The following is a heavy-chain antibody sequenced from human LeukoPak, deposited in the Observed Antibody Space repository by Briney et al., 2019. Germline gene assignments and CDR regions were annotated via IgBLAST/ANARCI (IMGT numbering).Heavy chain of an antibody. J-gene: IGHJ3*02. CDR1: GFTFSSYD. CDR3: ARVLAAVRGGDDAFDI. CDR2: IGTAGDT. Sequence: PGGSLRLSCAASGFTFSSYDMHWVRQATGKGLEWVSAIGTAGDTYYPGSVKGRFTISRENAKNSLYLQMNSLRAGDTAVYYCARVLAAVRGGDDAFDIWGQGTMATVSS. V-gene: IGHV3-13*01. D-gene: IGHD6-13*01.